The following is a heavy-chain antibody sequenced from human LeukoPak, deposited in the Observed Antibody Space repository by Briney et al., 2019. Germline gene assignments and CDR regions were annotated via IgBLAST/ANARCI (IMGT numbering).Heavy chain of an antibody. D-gene: IGHD2-2*03. CDR1: GGSFSGYY. CDR2: INDSGST. J-gene: IGHJ6*02. Sequence: SETLSLTCAVYGGSFSGYYWSWIRQPPGKGLEWIGEINDSGSTNYNPSLKSRVTISVDKSKNQFSLKLSSVTAADTAVYYCARDGGLGHCSSTSCPGDGMDVWGQGTTVTVSS. V-gene: IGHV4-34*01. CDR3: ARDGGLGHCSSTSCPGDGMDV.